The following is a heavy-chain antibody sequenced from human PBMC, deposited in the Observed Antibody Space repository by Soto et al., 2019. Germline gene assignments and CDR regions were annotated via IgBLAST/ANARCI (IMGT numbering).Heavy chain of an antibody. CDR1: GGSISSYY. J-gene: IGHJ2*01. D-gene: IGHD2-15*01. CDR3: ARVAANYWYFDL. Sequence: QVQLQESGPGLVKPSETLSLTCTVSGGSISSYYWSWIRQPPGKGLEWIGYIYYSGSTNYNPSLKSRVTISVDTSKNQLSLKLSSVTAADTAVYYCARVAANYWYFDLWGRGTLVTVSS. V-gene: IGHV4-59*01. CDR2: IYYSGST.